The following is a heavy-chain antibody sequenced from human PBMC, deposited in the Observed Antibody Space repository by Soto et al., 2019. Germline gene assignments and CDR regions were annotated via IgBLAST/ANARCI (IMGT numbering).Heavy chain of an antibody. CDR2: IYPGDSDT. J-gene: IGHJ6*02. CDR1: GYSFTSYW. D-gene: IGHD6-13*01. Sequence: GQSLKISCKGSGYSFTSYWIGWVRQMPGKGLEWMGIIYPGDSDTRYSPSFQGQVTISADKSISTAYLQWSSLKASDTAMCYCARGEGSSWSLYYGMDVWGQGTTVTVSS. V-gene: IGHV5-51*01. CDR3: ARGEGSSWSLYYGMDV.